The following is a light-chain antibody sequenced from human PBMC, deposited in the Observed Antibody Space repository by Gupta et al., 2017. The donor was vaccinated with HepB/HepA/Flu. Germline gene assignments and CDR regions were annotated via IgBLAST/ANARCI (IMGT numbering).Light chain of an antibody. J-gene: IGKJ2*02. CDR1: QNINNY. V-gene: IGKV1-33*01. Sequence: IQLTQPPSSLSASVGDRITITCQESQNINNYLNWYQQKPGKAPKLLIYDASNLETGVPSRFSGGGSGTDFTFTISSLQPEDIAIYYCQQYDTLPCTFGQGTKLEIK. CDR3: QQYDTLPCT. CDR2: DAS.